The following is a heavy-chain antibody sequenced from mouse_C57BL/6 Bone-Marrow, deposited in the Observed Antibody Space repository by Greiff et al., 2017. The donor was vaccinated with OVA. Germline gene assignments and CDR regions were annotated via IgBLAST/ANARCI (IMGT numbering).Heavy chain of an antibody. D-gene: IGHD2-14*01. Sequence: VQLQQSGAELVRPGASVKLSCTASGFNIKDDYMHWVKQRPEQGLEWIGWIDPENGDTEYASKFQGKATITADTSSNTAYLQLSSLTSEDTAVYYCTTLGRWYFDYWGQGTTLTVSS. CDR1: GFNIKDDY. CDR2: IDPENGDT. J-gene: IGHJ2*01. CDR3: TTLGRWYFDY. V-gene: IGHV14-4*01.